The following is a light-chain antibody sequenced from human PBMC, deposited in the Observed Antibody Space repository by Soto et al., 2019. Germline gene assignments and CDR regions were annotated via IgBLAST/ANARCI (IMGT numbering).Light chain of an antibody. J-gene: IGLJ3*02. Sequence: QAVVTQPPSASGTPGQRVTISCSGSISNIGSNTVKWYQQFPRTAPKLLIYGISQRPSGVPDRFSGSRSGTSASLAISGLQSEDEADYYCAAWDDSLKAWLFGGGTKLTVL. CDR1: ISNIGSNT. V-gene: IGLV1-44*01. CDR2: GIS. CDR3: AAWDDSLKAWL.